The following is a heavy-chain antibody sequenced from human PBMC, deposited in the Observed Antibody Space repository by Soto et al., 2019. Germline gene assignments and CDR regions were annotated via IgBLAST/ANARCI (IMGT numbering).Heavy chain of an antibody. CDR1: GFTFSSYS. CDR3: ARDSTVTHGGNWFDP. D-gene: IGHD4-17*01. Sequence: GGSLRLSCAASGFTFSSYSMNWVRQAPGKGLEWVSSISSSSSYIYYADSVKGRFTISRDNAKNSLYLQMNSLRAEDTAVYYCARDSTVTHGGNWFDPWGQGTLVTVSS. CDR2: ISSSSSYI. V-gene: IGHV3-21*01. J-gene: IGHJ5*02.